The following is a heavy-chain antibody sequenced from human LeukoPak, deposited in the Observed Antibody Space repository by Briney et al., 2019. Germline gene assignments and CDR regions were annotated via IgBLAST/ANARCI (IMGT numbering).Heavy chain of an antibody. CDR2: IYYSRST. V-gene: IGHV4-59*01. Sequence: SETLSLTCTVSGGSISSYYWSWIRQPPGKGLEWIGYIYYSRSTNYNPSLKSRVTISVDTSKNQFSLKLSSVTAADTAVYYCARDRYYYGSGSYYFDYWGQGTLVTVSS. D-gene: IGHD3-10*01. CDR3: ARDRYYYGSGSYYFDY. CDR1: GGSISSYY. J-gene: IGHJ4*02.